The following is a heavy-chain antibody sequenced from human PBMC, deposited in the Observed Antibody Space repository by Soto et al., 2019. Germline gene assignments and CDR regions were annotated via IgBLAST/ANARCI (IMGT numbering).Heavy chain of an antibody. CDR1: GAPISSGDYY. CDR3: ARQEYGDFVFLDF. D-gene: IGHD4-17*01. V-gene: IGHV4-30-4*01. J-gene: IGHJ4*02. CDR2: IYYSGST. Sequence: QVKLQESGPRLVKPSQTLSLTCTVSGAPISSGDYYWYWVRQAPGKGLEWVGYIYYSGSTYYNPSLTSRVSMSVDTSKNQFSLELSSVTAADTAVYYCARQEYGDFVFLDFWGQGTLVTVSS.